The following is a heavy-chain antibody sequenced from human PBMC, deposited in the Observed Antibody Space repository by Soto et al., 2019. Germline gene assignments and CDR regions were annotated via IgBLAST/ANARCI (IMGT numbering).Heavy chain of an antibody. V-gene: IGHV4-34*01. D-gene: IGHD3-10*01. J-gene: IGHJ4*02. Sequence: SETLSLTCAVYGGSFSGYYWSWIRQPPGKGLEWIGEINHSGNTNYNPSLKSRVTISVDTSKNQFSLKLSSVTAAATAVYYCARGPFGGDVDYWGQGTLVTVSS. CDR2: INHSGNT. CDR3: ARGPFGGDVDY. CDR1: GGSFSGYY.